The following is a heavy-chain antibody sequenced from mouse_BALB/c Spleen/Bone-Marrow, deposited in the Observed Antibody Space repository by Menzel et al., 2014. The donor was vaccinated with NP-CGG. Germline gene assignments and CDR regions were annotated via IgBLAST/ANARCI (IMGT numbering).Heavy chain of an antibody. J-gene: IGHJ2*01. CDR3: ASYVYGYYFDY. CDR1: GFNIKDTY. V-gene: IGHV14-3*02. D-gene: IGHD2-2*01. CDR2: IDPANGNT. Sequence: EVMLVESGAELVKPGASVKLSCTASGFNIKDTYMHWVKQRPEQGLEWIGRIDPANGNTKYDPKFQGKATITADTSSNTAYLQLSNLTSEDTAVYYCASYVYGYYFDYWGQGTTLTVSS.